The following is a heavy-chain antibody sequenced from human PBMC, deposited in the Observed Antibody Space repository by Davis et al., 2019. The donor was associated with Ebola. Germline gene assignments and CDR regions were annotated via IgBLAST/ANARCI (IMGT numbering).Heavy chain of an antibody. CDR2: IDCRGRS. V-gene: IGHV4-59*11. CDR1: GVSIIDHY. D-gene: IGHD2-2*01. CDR3: ARGGSPAMFKGVDE. J-gene: IGHJ4*02. Sequence: PGGSLRLSCTVSGVSIIDHYWSCIRQSPGKGLEWIGYIDCRGRSPYKPSLRSRITMSVDTSKNQFSLKLKSITAADTPVYYCARGGSPAMFKGVDEWGQGTLVTVAS.